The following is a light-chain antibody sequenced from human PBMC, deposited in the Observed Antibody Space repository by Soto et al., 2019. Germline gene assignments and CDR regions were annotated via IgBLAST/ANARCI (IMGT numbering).Light chain of an antibody. CDR1: SSDIGAYTL. V-gene: IGLV2-23*02. CDR2: DVT. J-gene: IGLJ1*01. CDR3: CSYAGSPFV. Sequence: SVLAQPASVSGSPGQSITISCTGTSSDIGAYTLVSWYQQHPGKAPKIIIYDVTQRPSGISNRFSGSKSGNTASLTISGLQAEDEADYYCCSYAGSPFVFGTGTKVTVL.